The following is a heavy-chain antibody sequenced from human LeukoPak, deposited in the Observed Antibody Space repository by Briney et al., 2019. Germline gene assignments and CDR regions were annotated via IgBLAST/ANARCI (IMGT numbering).Heavy chain of an antibody. CDR3: ARDEDCSGGSCYVPFDY. V-gene: IGHV1-2*02. CDR2: INPNSGGT. CDR1: GYTFTGYY. Sequence: ASVKVSCKASGYTFTGYYMHWVRQAPGQGLEWMGWINPNSGGTNYAQKFQGRVTMTRDTSISTAYMELSRLRSDDTAVYYCARDEDCSGGSCYVPFDYWGQGTLVTVSS. D-gene: IGHD2-15*01. J-gene: IGHJ4*02.